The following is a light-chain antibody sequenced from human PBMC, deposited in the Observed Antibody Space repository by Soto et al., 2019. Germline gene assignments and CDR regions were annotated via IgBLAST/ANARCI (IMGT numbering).Light chain of an antibody. CDR3: CSYAGSSTGV. CDR2: EAA. V-gene: IGLV2-23*01. Sequence: ALTQPASVSGSPGQSITISCTGSSSDIGNYKLVSWYQHHPGKAPKLMIYEAAKRPSGVSNRFSASKSGNTASLTISGLQAEDEADYYCCSYAGSSTGVFGGGTKLTVL. CDR1: SSDIGNYKL. J-gene: IGLJ3*02.